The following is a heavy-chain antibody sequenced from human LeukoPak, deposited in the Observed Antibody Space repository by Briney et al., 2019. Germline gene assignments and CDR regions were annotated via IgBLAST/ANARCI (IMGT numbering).Heavy chain of an antibody. J-gene: IGHJ4*02. V-gene: IGHV3-11*04. CDR2: ISSRSGSSI. CDR1: GFTFGDYY. D-gene: IGHD1-26*01. Sequence: PGGSLRLSCAASGFTFGDYYMTWIRQAPGKGLEWVSYISSRSGSSIYHGDSVKGRFSISRDNAKNSLYLQMNSLRAEDTAVYYCARVGYSGSPGDYWGQGTLVTVSS. CDR3: ARVGYSGSPGDY.